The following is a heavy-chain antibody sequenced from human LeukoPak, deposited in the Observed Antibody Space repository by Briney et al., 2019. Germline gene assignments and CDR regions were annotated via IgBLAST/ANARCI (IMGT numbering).Heavy chain of an antibody. CDR1: GGSLSSYY. CDR3: ARSSMVIDAFDI. Sequence: SETLSLSCTVSGGSLSSYYWSWIRQPPGKGLEWIGYIYYSGSTYYNPSLKSRVTISVDTSKNQFSLKLSSVTATDTAVYYCARSSMVIDAFDIWGQETMVTVSS. V-gene: IGHV4-59*01. J-gene: IGHJ3*02. D-gene: IGHD5-18*01. CDR2: IYYSGST.